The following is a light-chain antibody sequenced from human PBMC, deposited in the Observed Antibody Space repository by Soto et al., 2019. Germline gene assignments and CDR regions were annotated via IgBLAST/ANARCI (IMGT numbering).Light chain of an antibody. CDR3: ATWDSSLNVVL. CDR2: DDN. CDR1: SSNIGDNY. Sequence: QSVLTQPPSVSAAPGEKVTISCSGSSSNIGDNYVSWYQQFPRTAPKLLIYDDNKRPSGIPDRFSGSKSGTSATLGITGLQTGDEAAYYCATWDSSLNVVLFGGGTQLTVL. V-gene: IGLV1-51*01. J-gene: IGLJ2*01.